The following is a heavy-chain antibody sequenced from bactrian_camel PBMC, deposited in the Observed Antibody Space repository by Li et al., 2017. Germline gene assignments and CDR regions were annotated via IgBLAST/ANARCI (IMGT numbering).Heavy chain of an antibody. CDR1: EATETNYC. CDR2: IDSSGST. D-gene: IGHD3*01. J-gene: IGHJ4*01. V-gene: IGHV3S67*01. Sequence: VQLVESGGGSVQSGGSLRLSCAASEATETNYCMGWFRQAPGKQREGAANIDSSGSTAYADSVKGRFTISQDNAKNTLYLQLNSLKSEDTALYYCATGPISAGYALGYWGQGTQVTVS. CDR3: ATGPISAGYALGY.